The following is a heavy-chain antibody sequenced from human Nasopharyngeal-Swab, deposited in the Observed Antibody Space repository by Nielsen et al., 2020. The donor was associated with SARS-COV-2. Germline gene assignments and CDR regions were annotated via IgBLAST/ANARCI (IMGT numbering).Heavy chain of an antibody. Sequence: GESLKISCAASGFTFSSYAMHWVRQAQGKGLEWVAVISYDGSNKYYADSVKGRFTISRDNSKNTLYLQMNSLRAEDTAVYYCARVLEVPPSDYYYYYMDVWGKGTTVTVSS. CDR1: GFTFSSYA. CDR3: ARVLEVPPSDYYYYYMDV. V-gene: IGHV3-30-3*01. CDR2: ISYDGSNK. D-gene: IGHD1-1*01. J-gene: IGHJ6*03.